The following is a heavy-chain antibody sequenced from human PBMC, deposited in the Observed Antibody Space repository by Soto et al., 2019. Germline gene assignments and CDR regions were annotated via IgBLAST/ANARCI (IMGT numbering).Heavy chain of an antibody. CDR1: GGSFSSSTYY. CDR3: ARIHPLGYCSGGSCYSGGGTIDY. V-gene: IGHV4-39*02. J-gene: IGHJ4*02. Sequence: SETLSLTCTVSGGSFSSSTYYWGWIRQPPGKGLEWIGSMYSGGNTYYNPSLKSRVTVSVDTSKNHFSLKLSSVTAADTAVYYCARIHPLGYCSGGSCYSGGGTIDYWGQGTLVTVSS. D-gene: IGHD2-15*01. CDR2: MYSGGNT.